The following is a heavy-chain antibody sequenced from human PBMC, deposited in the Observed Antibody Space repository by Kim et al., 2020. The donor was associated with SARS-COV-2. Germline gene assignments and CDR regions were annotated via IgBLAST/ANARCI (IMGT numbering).Heavy chain of an antibody. CDR1: GFTFSSYA. CDR3: AKDPSSITMIVVDPAAGGY. CDR2: ISGSGGSS. V-gene: IGHV3-23*01. D-gene: IGHD3-22*01. J-gene: IGHJ4*02. Sequence: GGSLRLSCAASGFTFSSYAMSWVRQAPGKGLEWVSAISGSGGSSYYADSVRGRFTISRDNSKNTLYLQMNSLRAEDTAVYYCAKDPSSITMIVVDPAAGGYWGQGTLVTVSS.